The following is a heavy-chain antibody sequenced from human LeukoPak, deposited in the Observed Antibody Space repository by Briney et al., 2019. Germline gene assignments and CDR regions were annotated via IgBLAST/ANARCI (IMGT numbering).Heavy chain of an antibody. CDR1: GGTFSSYA. CDR3: AKDPGGAAEVAY. J-gene: IGHJ4*02. CDR2: IIPIFGTA. D-gene: IGHD6-25*01. Sequence: ASVKVSCKASGGTFSSYAISWVRQAPGQGLEWMGGIIPIFGTANYAQKFQGRVTITTDESTSTAYMELSSLRSEDTAVYYCAKDPGGAAEVAYWGQGALVTVSS. V-gene: IGHV1-69*05.